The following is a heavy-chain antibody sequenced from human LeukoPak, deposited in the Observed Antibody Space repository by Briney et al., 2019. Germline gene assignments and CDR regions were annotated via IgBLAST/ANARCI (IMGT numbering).Heavy chain of an antibody. CDR2: ISAYNGNT. Sequence: ASVKVSCKASGYTFTSYGISWVRQAPGQGLEWMGWISAYNGNTNYAQKLQGRVTMTTDTSTSTAYMELRSPRSDDTAVYYCAASIAARPDAFDIWGQGTMVTVSS. CDR3: AASIAARPDAFDI. CDR1: GYTFTSYG. D-gene: IGHD6-6*01. V-gene: IGHV1-18*01. J-gene: IGHJ3*02.